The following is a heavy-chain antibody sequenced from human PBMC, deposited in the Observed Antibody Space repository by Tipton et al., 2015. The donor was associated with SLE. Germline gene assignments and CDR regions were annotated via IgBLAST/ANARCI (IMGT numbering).Heavy chain of an antibody. CDR3: ARRPYSSSPFDY. J-gene: IGHJ4*02. CDR2: INHSGST. D-gene: IGHD6-13*01. CDR1: GGSFSGYY. Sequence: LRLSCAVYGGSFSGYYWSWIRQPPGKGLEWIGEINHSGSTNYNPSLKSRVTISVDTSKNQFSLKLSSVTAADTAVYYCARRPYSSSPFDYWGQGTLVTVSS. V-gene: IGHV4-34*01.